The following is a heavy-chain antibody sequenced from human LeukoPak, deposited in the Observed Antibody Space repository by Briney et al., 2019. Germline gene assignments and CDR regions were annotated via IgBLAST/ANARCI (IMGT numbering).Heavy chain of an antibody. CDR1: GFTFSSYA. CDR2: ISSNGGST. V-gene: IGHV3-64D*06. D-gene: IGHD3-10*01. Sequence: GGSLRLYCSASGFTFSSYAMHWVRQAPGKGLEYVSAISSNGGSTYYADSVKGRFTISRDNSKNTLYLQMSSLRAEDTAVYYCVKGGLLWFGTHAFDIWGQGTMVTVSS. J-gene: IGHJ3*02. CDR3: VKGGLLWFGTHAFDI.